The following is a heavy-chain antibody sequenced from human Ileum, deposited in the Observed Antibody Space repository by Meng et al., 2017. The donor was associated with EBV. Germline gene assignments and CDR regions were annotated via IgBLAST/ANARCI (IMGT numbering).Heavy chain of an antibody. V-gene: IGHV4-61*01. CDR3: AGDPHSGSPH. J-gene: IGHJ4*02. Sequence: QVPSQDAGPGPVKPSETLSLTSTDSGGSVSSDTYYWSWVRQPPGKGLEWIGYIYYAGSTNYNPSLKSRVTILVDTSKNQFSLKLSSVTAADTAVYYCAGDPHSGSPHWGQGTLVTVSS. CDR1: GGSVSSDTYY. CDR2: IYYAGST. D-gene: IGHD1-26*01.